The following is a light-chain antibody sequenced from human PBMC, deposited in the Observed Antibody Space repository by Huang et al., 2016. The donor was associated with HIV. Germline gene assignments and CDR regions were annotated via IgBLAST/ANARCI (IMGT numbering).Light chain of an antibody. CDR1: QSVGSY. CDR2: DAS. Sequence: EIVMTQSPATLSVSPGERATLSCRSSQSVGSYLAWYQQKTGQAPRLLISDASYRAAGIPARFSGSGSGTDLTLTISSLDPEDFAVYYCQQRSNWPLTFGPGTKVDIK. J-gene: IGKJ3*01. V-gene: IGKV3-11*01. CDR3: QQRSNWPLT.